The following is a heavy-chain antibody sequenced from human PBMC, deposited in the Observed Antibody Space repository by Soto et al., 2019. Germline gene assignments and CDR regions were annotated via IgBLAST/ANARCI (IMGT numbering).Heavy chain of an antibody. D-gene: IGHD6-13*01. CDR2: IYYSGST. Sequence: SETPSLTCTVSGGSISSYYWSWIRQPPGKGLEWIGYIYYSGSTNYNPSLKSRVTISVDTSKNQFSLKLSSVTAADTAVYYCARGLGYSSSWSMYYFDYWGPGTLGPVSS. CDR3: ARGLGYSSSWSMYYFDY. J-gene: IGHJ4*02. V-gene: IGHV4-59*01. CDR1: GGSISSYY.